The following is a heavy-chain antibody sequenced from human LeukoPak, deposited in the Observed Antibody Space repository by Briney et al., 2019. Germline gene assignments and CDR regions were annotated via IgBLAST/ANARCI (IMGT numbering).Heavy chain of an antibody. V-gene: IGHV1-46*01. D-gene: IGHD6-13*01. J-gene: IGHJ6*02. CDR3: ARVLGISSYYYYGMDV. Sequence: GASVKVSCKASGYTFSDYYMHWVRQAPGQGLEWMGISNPSGDSTTYAQKFQDRITITRDTSTSTVYMELRGLTSEDTAVYSCARVLGISSYYYYGMDVWGHGTTVTVSS. CDR1: GYTFSDYY. CDR2: SNPSGDST.